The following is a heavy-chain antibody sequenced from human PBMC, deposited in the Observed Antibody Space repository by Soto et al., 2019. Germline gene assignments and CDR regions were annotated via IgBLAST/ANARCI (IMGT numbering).Heavy chain of an antibody. CDR1: GGSFSGYY. CDR3: ARGKITGLFDY. J-gene: IGHJ4*02. Sequence: QVQLQQWGAGLLKPSETLSLTCAVYGGSFSGYYWTWIRQPPGTGLEWIGEINHSGSTNYNPSLKSRVTISVDTSKNQFSLKLTSVTAAYTAVYYCARGKITGLFDYWGQGTLVTVSS. CDR2: INHSGST. V-gene: IGHV4-34*01. D-gene: IGHD2-8*02.